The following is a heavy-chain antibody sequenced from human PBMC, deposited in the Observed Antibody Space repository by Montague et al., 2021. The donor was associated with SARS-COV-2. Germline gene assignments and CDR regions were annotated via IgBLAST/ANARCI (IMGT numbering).Heavy chain of an antibody. J-gene: IGHJ4*02. CDR2: IIPDGTKK. V-gene: IGHV3-7*01. CDR3: ARHTLQYFDY. CDR1: GFTFNTYG. Sequence: SLRLSCAASGFTFNTYGMSWVRQAPGKGLEWVVHIIPDGTKKYSVDSMKGRFTISRDNAKNSQYLQMNSLRAEDTAVYYCARHTLQYFDYWGQGTLVTVSS.